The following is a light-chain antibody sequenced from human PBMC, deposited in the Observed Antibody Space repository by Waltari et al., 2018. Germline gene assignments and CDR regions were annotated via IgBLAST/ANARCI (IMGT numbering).Light chain of an antibody. Sequence: DIQVTQSPSSLSASVGDRVIITCRTSQTITNYLNWYQQKPGKAPQLLLYAASNLQSGVPSRFSGSGSGTDFTLTISSLQPDDFATYFCQQTYSVPLTFGGGTRVEIK. CDR2: AAS. V-gene: IGKV1-39*01. J-gene: IGKJ4*01. CDR1: QTITNY. CDR3: QQTYSVPLT.